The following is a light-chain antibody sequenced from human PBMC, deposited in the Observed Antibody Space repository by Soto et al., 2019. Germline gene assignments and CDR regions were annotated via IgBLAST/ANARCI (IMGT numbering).Light chain of an antibody. CDR2: GNS. J-gene: IGLJ3*02. Sequence: QSVLTQPPSVSGAPGQRVIISCTGSSSNIGAGYDVHWYQQLPGTAPKLLIYGNSNRPSGVPDRFSGSKSGTSASLAITGLRAEDEADYYCQSYDSSLSGWVFGGGTKVTVL. V-gene: IGLV1-40*01. CDR1: SSNIGAGYD. CDR3: QSYDSSLSGWV.